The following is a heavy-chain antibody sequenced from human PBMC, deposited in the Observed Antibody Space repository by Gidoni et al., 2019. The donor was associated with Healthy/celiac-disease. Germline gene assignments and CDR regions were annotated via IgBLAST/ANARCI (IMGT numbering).Heavy chain of an antibody. J-gene: IGHJ4*02. Sequence: QLQLQESGPGLVKPSETLSLTCTVSGGSISSNSVYWGWISQPPGKGLEWIGSLYQSGTTDYNPSLKSRVTISVDTSKNQFSLKLSSVTAADTAVYYCARHVVVAGPNELYYFDYWGQGTLVTVSS. CDR3: ARHVVVAGPNELYYFDY. D-gene: IGHD6-19*01. CDR2: LYQSGTT. CDR1: GGSISSNSVY. V-gene: IGHV4-39*01.